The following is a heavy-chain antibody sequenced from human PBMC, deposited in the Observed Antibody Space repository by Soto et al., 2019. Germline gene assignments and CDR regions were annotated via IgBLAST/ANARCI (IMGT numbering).Heavy chain of an antibody. D-gene: IGHD3-22*01. CDR1: GGTAKTATYF. J-gene: IGHJ4*02. Sequence: SENLCLTWTGSGGTAKTATYFWSWIRQPPGKGLEWIGYIYYSGTTNYNPSLKSRVTISVDTSKNQFSLNLSSVTAADTAVYYCARAKTTMIVTETYWGQGTLVT. V-gene: IGHV4-61*01. CDR2: IYYSGTT. CDR3: ARAKTTMIVTETY.